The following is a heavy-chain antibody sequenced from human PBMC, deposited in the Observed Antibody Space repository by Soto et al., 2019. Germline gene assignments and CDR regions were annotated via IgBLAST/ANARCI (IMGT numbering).Heavy chain of an antibody. Sequence: GGSLRLSCAASGFTFSSYSMNWVRQAPGKGLEWVSSISSSSSYIYYADSVKGRFTISRDNAKNSLYLQMNSLRAEDTAVYYCARKLGYCSSTSCPDAFDIWGQGTMVTVSS. CDR1: GFTFSSYS. J-gene: IGHJ3*02. CDR3: ARKLGYCSSTSCPDAFDI. V-gene: IGHV3-21*01. D-gene: IGHD2-2*01. CDR2: ISSSSSYI.